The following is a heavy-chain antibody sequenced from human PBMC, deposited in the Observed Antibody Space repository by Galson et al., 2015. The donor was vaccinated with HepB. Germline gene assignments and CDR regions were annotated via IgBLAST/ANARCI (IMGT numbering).Heavy chain of an antibody. Sequence: SETLSLTCTVSGGSINAYYWSWIRQPPGKGLEWIGYIHYIGTINYNPSLKSRVTISVDTSKNQFSLKLSSVTTADTAVYYCAGQGYSYGNSWFDPWGQGTLVTVSS. D-gene: IGHD5-18*01. J-gene: IGHJ5*02. V-gene: IGHV4-59*01. CDR2: IHYIGTI. CDR1: GGSINAYY. CDR3: AGQGYSYGNSWFDP.